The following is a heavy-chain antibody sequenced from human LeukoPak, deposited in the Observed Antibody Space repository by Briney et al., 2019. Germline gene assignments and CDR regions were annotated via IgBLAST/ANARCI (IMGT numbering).Heavy chain of an antibody. D-gene: IGHD3-10*01. V-gene: IGHV3-23*01. CDR2: ISGSGGST. Sequence: LGGSLRLSCAASGFTFSSYAMSWVRQAPGKGLEWVSAISGSGGSTYYADSVKGRFAISRDNSKNTLYLQMNSLRAEDTAVYYCAKSSSMVRGVISAFDIWGQGTMVTVSS. CDR3: AKSSSMVRGVISAFDI. CDR1: GFTFSSYA. J-gene: IGHJ3*02.